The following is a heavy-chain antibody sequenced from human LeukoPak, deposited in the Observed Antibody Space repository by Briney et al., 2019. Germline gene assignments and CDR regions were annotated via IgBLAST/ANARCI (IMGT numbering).Heavy chain of an antibody. Sequence: GGSLRLSCAASGFAFSSYTMNWVRQAPGKGLEWISSISPTGNSVYYADSLRGRSTISRDAAKNSLYLQMSSLRAEDTAMYYCARDLMGESRYAGYWGQGTLVTVSS. CDR3: ARDLMGESRYAGY. J-gene: IGHJ4*02. CDR2: ISPTGNSV. V-gene: IGHV3-21*01. D-gene: IGHD2-2*01. CDR1: GFAFSSYT.